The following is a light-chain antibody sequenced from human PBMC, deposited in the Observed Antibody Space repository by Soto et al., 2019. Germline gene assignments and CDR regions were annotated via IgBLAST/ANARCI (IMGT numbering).Light chain of an antibody. CDR1: RRFSASS. CDR3: QQYGISPWT. Sequence: EIVLTQSPGTLSLSPGERPPSPGGPGRRFSASSLAWYQQKPGQAPRLLIYGASSRATGIPDRFSGSGSGTDFTLTISRLEPEDFAVYYCQQYGISPWTFGQGTKVEIK. CDR2: GAS. J-gene: IGKJ1*01. V-gene: IGKV3-20*01.